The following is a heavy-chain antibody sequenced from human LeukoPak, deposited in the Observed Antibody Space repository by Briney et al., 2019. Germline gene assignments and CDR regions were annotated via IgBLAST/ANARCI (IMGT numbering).Heavy chain of an antibody. CDR1: GFTFSSYA. D-gene: IGHD6-13*01. CDR2: ISYDGSNK. V-gene: IGHV3-30-3*01. Sequence: GGSLRLSCAASGFTFSSYAMHWVRQAPGKGLEWVAVISYDGSNKYYADSVKGRFTISRDNSKNTLYLQMNSLRAEDTAVYYCASRLGGLEAADYYFDYWGQGTLVTVSS. CDR3: ASRLGGLEAADYYFDY. J-gene: IGHJ4*02.